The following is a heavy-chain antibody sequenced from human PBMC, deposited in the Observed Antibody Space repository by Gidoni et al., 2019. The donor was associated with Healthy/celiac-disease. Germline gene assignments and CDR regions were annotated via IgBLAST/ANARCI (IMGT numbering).Heavy chain of an antibody. Sequence: VQLVASGGVVVAPGRSLRLSCAASGFTFSSYGMHWVRQAPGKGLEWVAVMWYDGSNKYYADSVKGRFTISRDNSKNTLYLQMNSLRAEDTAVYYCARSGTTGYCSGGSCYSSTWFDPWGQGTLVTVSS. CDR2: MWYDGSNK. CDR1: GFTFSSYG. J-gene: IGHJ5*02. CDR3: ARSGTTGYCSGGSCYSSTWFDP. D-gene: IGHD2-15*01. V-gene: IGHV3-33*01.